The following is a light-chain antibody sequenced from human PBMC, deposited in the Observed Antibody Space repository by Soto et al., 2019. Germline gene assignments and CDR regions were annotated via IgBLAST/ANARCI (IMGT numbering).Light chain of an antibody. CDR1: SSNIGNNY. V-gene: IGLV1-51*02. CDR3: GTWDSSLSAGDV. J-gene: IGLJ1*01. CDR2: ENN. Sequence: SVLTQPPSVSAAPGQKLTISCSGSSSNIGNNYVSWYQQLPGTAPKLLIYENNKRPSGIPDRFSGSKSGTSATLDITGLQTGDEADYYCGTWDSSLSAGDVFGTGTKVTVL.